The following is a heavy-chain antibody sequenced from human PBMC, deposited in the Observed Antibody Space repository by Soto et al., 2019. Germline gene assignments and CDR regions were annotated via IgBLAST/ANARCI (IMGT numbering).Heavy chain of an antibody. V-gene: IGHV3-74*01. CDR2: VSSDGSST. Sequence: EVQLVESGGGLVQPGESLRLSCAASGFTFSSYWMHWIRQVPGKGLVWVSRVSSDGSSTVYANSVKGRLTISRDNAKNTLYLQMNSLSDEDTAVYYCTRGLPNYSSFDSWGQGTLVTVSS. CDR3: TRGLPNYSSFDS. CDR1: GFTFSSYW. D-gene: IGHD4-4*01. J-gene: IGHJ4*02.